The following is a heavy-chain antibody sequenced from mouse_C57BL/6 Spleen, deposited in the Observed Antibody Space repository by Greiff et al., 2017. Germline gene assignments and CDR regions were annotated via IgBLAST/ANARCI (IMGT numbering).Heavy chain of an antibody. J-gene: IGHJ4*01. V-gene: IGHV1-66*01. Sequence: VQLQQSGPELVKPGASVKISCKASGYSFTSYYIHWVKQRPGQGLEWIGWIYIGSGNTKNNEKLKGKATLTADTSSSTAYMQLSSVTSEDTAVYYGAREGTTVVATEGMDYWGKGTSVTVSS. CDR1: GYSFTSYY. CDR2: IYIGSGNT. CDR3: AREGTTVVATEGMDY. D-gene: IGHD1-1*01.